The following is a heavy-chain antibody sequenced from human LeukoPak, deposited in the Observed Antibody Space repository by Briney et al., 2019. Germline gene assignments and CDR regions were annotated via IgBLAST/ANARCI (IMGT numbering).Heavy chain of an antibody. D-gene: IGHD3-10*01. CDR1: GDSISSRTYY. CDR3: ARLYSGTRPPDF. V-gene: IGHV4-39*01. Sequence: SDTLSLTCTVSGDSISSRTYYWGWLRQPPGKALEWIGSIYYSGRTYYNPSLKSRVAVSVDTSKSRISLKLISVTAADTAIYYCARLYSGTRPPDFWGQGILVTVSS. CDR2: IYYSGRT. J-gene: IGHJ4*02.